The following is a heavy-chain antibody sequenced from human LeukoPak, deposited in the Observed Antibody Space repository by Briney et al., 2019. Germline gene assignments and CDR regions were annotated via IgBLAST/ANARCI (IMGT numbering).Heavy chain of an antibody. J-gene: IGHJ4*02. D-gene: IGHD5-12*01. V-gene: IGHV3-23*01. CDR1: GFTFSSYA. CDR2: ISGSGGST. Sequence: GGSLRLSCAASGFTFSSYAMSWVRQAPGKGLEWVSAISGSGGSTYYADSVKGRFTISRDNSKNTLYLQMNSLRAEDTAVYHCANRDIVATGGDYWAQGTLVTVSS. CDR3: ANRDIVATGGDY.